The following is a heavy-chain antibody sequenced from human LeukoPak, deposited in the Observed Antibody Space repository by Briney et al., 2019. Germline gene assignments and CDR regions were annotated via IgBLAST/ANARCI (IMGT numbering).Heavy chain of an antibody. Sequence: PSETLSLTCTVSVGSISNYYWSWIRQPPGEGLEWIGRIHYTGSTNYNPSLKSRVTISVDTSKNQFSLKLSSVTAADTAVYYCARHNTFDIWGQGTMVTVSS. CDR2: IHYTGST. CDR3: ARHNTFDI. CDR1: VGSISNYY. J-gene: IGHJ3*02. V-gene: IGHV4-59*08.